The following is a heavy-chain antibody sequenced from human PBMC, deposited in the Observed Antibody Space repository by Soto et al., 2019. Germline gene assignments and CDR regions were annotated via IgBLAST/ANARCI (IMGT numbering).Heavy chain of an antibody. CDR1: GGPFSSYS. CDR3: ATGGGYYFGMYV. J-gene: IGHJ6*02. V-gene: IGHV1-69*06. CDR2: IIPIFGTA. Sequence: SLQVSCTSSGGPFSSYSSSWVRHAPGHGLEWMGGIIPIFGTANYAQKFQGRVTITADKSTSTAYMELSSLRSEDTAVYYCATGGGYYFGMYVWAHGATVTVSS. D-gene: IGHD3-16*01.